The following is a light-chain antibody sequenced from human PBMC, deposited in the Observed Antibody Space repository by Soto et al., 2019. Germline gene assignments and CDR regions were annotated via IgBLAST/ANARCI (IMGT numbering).Light chain of an antibody. V-gene: IGKV3-15*01. CDR2: GAT. J-gene: IGKJ1*01. CDR1: QSVSSN. CDR3: QQYNNWPWT. Sequence: EIVMTQSPASLSVSPGERATLSCRASQSVSSNLAWYQQKPGQAPRLLIHGATTRATGIPARFSGSGSGTEFTLTISSLQSEDFAFYYCQQYNNWPWTFGQGTKVDIK.